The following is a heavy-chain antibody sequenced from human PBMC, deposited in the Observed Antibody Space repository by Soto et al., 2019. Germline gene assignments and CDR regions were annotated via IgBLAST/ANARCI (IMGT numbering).Heavy chain of an antibody. D-gene: IGHD2-2*01. CDR1: GFTVSSNY. J-gene: IGHJ6*03. Sequence: GGSLRLSCAASGFTVSSNYMSWVRQAPGKGLEWVSVIYSGGSTYYADSVKGRFTISRDNSKNTLYLQMNGLRAEETAVYYCARDSRGYCSSTSCYDYYYYYMDVWGKGTTVTVSS. V-gene: IGHV3-66*01. CDR3: ARDSRGYCSSTSCYDYYYYYMDV. CDR2: IYSGGST.